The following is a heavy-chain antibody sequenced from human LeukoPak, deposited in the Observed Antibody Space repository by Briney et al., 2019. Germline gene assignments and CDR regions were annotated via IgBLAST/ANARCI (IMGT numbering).Heavy chain of an antibody. V-gene: IGHV4-39*01. CDR2: IYYNGST. CDR1: CGSISISNYY. Sequence: PSETLSLTCTVSCGSISISNYYLGWIRQPPGKGLEWIGTIYYNGSTYYNPSLKSRFTISVDTSKNQFSLKLSSVTAADTAVYYCARRFVRATFDYWGQGTLVTVSS. J-gene: IGHJ4*02. CDR3: ARRFVRATFDY. D-gene: IGHD4-17*01.